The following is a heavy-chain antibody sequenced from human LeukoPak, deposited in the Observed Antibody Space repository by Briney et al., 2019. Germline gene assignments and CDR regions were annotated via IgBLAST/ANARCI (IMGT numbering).Heavy chain of an antibody. D-gene: IGHD5-24*01. Sequence: SETLSLTCADYGGSFSGYYWSWIRHPPGKGLEWIGEINHSGSTNYNPSLKSRVTISVDTSKNQFSLKLSSVTAADTAVYYCARMGRDGYNYDYMDVWGKGTTVTVSS. V-gene: IGHV4-34*01. J-gene: IGHJ6*03. CDR2: INHSGST. CDR1: GGSFSGYY. CDR3: ARMGRDGYNYDYMDV.